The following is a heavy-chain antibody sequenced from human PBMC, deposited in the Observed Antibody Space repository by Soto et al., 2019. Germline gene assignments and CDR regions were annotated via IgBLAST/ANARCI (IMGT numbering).Heavy chain of an antibody. CDR1: GYSFRSRRYY. J-gene: IGHJ4*02. D-gene: IGHD2-21*02. CDR3: ARQRTSVVTQAYFDV. CDR2: IYYSWST. Sequence: PSETLSLACTVTGYSFRSRRYYWGWIREPPGKGLEWIGSIYYSWSTYNNPSLRSRVSMSIDTSKDQFSLKLKSVTAADTALYFCARQRTSVVTQAYFDVWGPGSLVTVSS. V-gene: IGHV4-39*01.